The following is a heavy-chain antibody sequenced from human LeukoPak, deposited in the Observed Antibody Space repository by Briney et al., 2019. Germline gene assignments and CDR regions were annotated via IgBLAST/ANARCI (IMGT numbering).Heavy chain of an antibody. CDR3: ARGFRGVTYYYMDV. V-gene: IGHV3-30-3*01. D-gene: IGHD3-10*01. Sequence: PGGSLRLSCAASGFTFSSYAMHWVRQAPGKGLEWVAVISYDGSNKYYADSVKGRFTISRDNSKNTLYLQMNSLRAEDTAVYYCARGFRGVTYYYMDVWGKGTTVTVSS. J-gene: IGHJ6*03. CDR1: GFTFSSYA. CDR2: ISYDGSNK.